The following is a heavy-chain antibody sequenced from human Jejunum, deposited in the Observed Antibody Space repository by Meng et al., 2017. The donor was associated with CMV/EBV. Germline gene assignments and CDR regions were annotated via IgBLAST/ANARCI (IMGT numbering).Heavy chain of an antibody. CDR1: GFSRDTGGVG. CDR2: IYWDDDE. CDR3: AHRRPLSAAGAFDY. J-gene: IGHJ4*02. D-gene: IGHD6-13*01. Sequence: SGFSRDTGGVGVGWIRQPPGKALEWLALIYWDDDERYSPSLKSRLTITKDTSKNQVILTMTNMDPVDTATYFCAHRRPLSAAGAFDYWGQGILVTVSS. V-gene: IGHV2-5*02.